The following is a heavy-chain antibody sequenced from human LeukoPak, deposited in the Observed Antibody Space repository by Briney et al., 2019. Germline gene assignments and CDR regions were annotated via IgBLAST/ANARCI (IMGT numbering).Heavy chain of an antibody. V-gene: IGHV3-33*01. CDR3: GYSEGYYYGMDV. J-gene: IGHJ6*02. CDR2: IWYDGSNK. D-gene: IGHD5-18*01. CDR1: GFTFSSYG. Sequence: GGSLRLSCAASGFTFSSYGMHWVRQAPGKGLEWVAVIWYDGSNKYYADSVKGRFTISRDNSKNTLYLQMNSLRAEDTAVYYCGYSEGYYYGMDVWGQGTTVTVSS.